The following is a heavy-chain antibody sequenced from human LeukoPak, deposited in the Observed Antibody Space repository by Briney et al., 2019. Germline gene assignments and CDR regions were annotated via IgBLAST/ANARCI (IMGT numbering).Heavy chain of an antibody. D-gene: IGHD5-18*01. J-gene: IGHJ4*02. CDR2: INSDGSST. Sequence: GGSLRLSCAASGFAFSSYWMHWARQAPGKGLVWVSRINSDGSSTSYADSVKGRFTISRDNAKNTLYLQMNSLRAEDTAVYYCARSKSETALSFDCWGQGTLATVSS. CDR1: GFAFSSYW. CDR3: ARSKSETALSFDC. V-gene: IGHV3-74*01.